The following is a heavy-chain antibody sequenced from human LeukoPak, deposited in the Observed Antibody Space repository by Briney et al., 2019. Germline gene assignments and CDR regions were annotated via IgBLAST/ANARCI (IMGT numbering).Heavy chain of an antibody. D-gene: IGHD2-2*01. Sequence: SETLSLTCSVSGGSISSYYWSWIRQPTGKGLEWIGYIYYNGRTHYNPSLESRFTISVDTSKNQFSLQLHSVTAADTAVYYCARVFCSSTSCQKTFDYWGQGSLVTVSS. CDR1: GGSISSYY. V-gene: IGHV4-59*01. J-gene: IGHJ4*02. CDR2: IYYNGRT. CDR3: ARVFCSSTSCQKTFDY.